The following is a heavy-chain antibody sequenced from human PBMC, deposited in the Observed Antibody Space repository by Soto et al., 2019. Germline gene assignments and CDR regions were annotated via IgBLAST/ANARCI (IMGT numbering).Heavy chain of an antibody. CDR2: MNPNSGNT. Sequence: VASVKVSCKASGYTFTSYDINWVRQATGQGLEWMGWMNPNSGNTGYAQKFQGRVTMTRNTSISTAYMELSSLRSEDTAVYYCARVSDFWFGFGSVYYYHYYLAGWGKGTAVIGSS. CDR3: ARVSDFWFGFGSVYYYHYYLAG. D-gene: IGHD3-3*01. V-gene: IGHV1-8*01. CDR1: GYTFTSYD. J-gene: IGHJ6*03.